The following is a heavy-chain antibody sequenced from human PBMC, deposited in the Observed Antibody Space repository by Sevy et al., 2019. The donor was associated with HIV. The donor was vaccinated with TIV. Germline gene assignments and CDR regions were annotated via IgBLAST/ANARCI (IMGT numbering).Heavy chain of an antibody. J-gene: IGHJ4*02. Sequence: SETLSLTCAVSGVSVSSDTYYWSWIRQPPGKGLEWIGYVYHTGSTNYSPSFTSRVTISVDTSKNQFSLRLFSVAAADTAVYYCARELYFFDKSGYYWDYWGQGALVTVSS. CDR1: GVSVSSDTYY. D-gene: IGHD3-22*01. CDR3: ARELYFFDKSGYYWDY. CDR2: VYHTGST. V-gene: IGHV4-61*01.